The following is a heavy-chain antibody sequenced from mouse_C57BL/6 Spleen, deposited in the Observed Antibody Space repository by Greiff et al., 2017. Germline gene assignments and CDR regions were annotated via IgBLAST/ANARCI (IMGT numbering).Heavy chain of an antibody. CDR3: ESTTVVGNFDV. V-gene: IGHV1-82*01. CDR2: IYPGDGDT. CDR1: GYAFSSSW. D-gene: IGHD1-1*01. Sequence: QVQLQQSGPELVKPGASVKISCKASGYAFSSSWMNWVKQRPGKGLEWIGRIYPGDGDTNYNGKFKGKATLTADKSSSTAYMQLSSLTSEDSAVYFCESTTVVGNFDVWGTGTTVTVSS. J-gene: IGHJ1*03.